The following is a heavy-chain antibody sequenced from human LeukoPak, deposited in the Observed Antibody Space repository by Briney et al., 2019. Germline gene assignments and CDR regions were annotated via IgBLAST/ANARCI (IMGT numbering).Heavy chain of an antibody. V-gene: IGHV3-30*02. CDR3: AKGGYSYDSSGHNYFDY. CDR2: IRYDGSKK. J-gene: IGHJ4*02. Sequence: TGGSLRLSCAASGFTFRSYGMHWVRQAPGKGLEWVAFIRYDGSKKDYADSVKGRFTISRDNSKNTLYLQMNSLRAEDTAVYYCAKGGYSYDSSGHNYFDYWGQGSLVTVSS. D-gene: IGHD3-22*01. CDR1: GFTFRSYG.